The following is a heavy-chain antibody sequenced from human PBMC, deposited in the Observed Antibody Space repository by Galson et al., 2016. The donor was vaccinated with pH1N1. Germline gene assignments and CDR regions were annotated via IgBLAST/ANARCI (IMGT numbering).Heavy chain of an antibody. J-gene: IGHJ4*02. V-gene: IGHV3-66*02. D-gene: IGHD1-26*01. Sequence: SLRLSCAASGFTVSSNYMSWVRQAPGKGLEWVSVIYSGGSTYYADSVKGRFTISRDNHKNTLYLPMNSLRAEDTAVYYCARYSLWELGYYFGYWGQGTLVTVPS. CDR3: ARYSLWELGYYFGY. CDR2: IYSGGST. CDR1: GFTVSSNY.